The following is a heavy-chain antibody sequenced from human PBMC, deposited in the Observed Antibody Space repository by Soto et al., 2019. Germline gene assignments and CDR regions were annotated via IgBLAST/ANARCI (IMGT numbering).Heavy chain of an antibody. Sequence: ASVKVSCKASGYTFTSYGISWVRQAPGQGLEWMGWISAYNGNTNYAQKLQGRVTMTTDTSTSTAYMELRSLRSDDTALYYCARGLGSSGWYSPWDAFDIWGQGTMVTVSS. D-gene: IGHD6-19*01. V-gene: IGHV1-18*01. CDR3: ARGLGSSGWYSPWDAFDI. CDR1: GYTFTSYG. J-gene: IGHJ3*02. CDR2: ISAYNGNT.